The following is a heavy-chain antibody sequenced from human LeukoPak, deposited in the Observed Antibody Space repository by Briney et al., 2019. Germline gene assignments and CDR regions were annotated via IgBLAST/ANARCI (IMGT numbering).Heavy chain of an antibody. Sequence: GRSLRLSCTASGFTFGDYAMSWVRQAPGKGLEWAGFIRSKAYGGTTEYAASVKGRFTISRDDSKSIAYLQMNGLKTEDTAVYYCTRVLSGGGCIDYWGQGTLVTVSP. J-gene: IGHJ4*02. CDR2: IRSKAYGGTT. CDR3: TRVLSGGGCIDY. V-gene: IGHV3-49*04. D-gene: IGHD3-16*01. CDR1: GFTFGDYA.